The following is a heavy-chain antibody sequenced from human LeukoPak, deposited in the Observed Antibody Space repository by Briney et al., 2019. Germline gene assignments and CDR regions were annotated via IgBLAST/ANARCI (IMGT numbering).Heavy chain of an antibody. Sequence: GASVKVSCKASGYTFTSYGISWVRQAPGQGVEWMGWISAYNGNTNYAQKLQGRVTITTDTSTSTAYMELRSLRSDDTAVYYCARRTTYYDILTGYYTDWFDPWGQGTLVTVSS. CDR3: ARRTTYYDILTGYYTDWFDP. J-gene: IGHJ5*02. V-gene: IGHV1-18*01. CDR2: ISAYNGNT. D-gene: IGHD3-9*01. CDR1: GYTFTSYG.